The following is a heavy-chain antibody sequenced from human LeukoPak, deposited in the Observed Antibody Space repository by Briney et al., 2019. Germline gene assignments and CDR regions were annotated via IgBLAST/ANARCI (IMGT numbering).Heavy chain of an antibody. J-gene: IGHJ4*02. Sequence: GGSLRLSCAASGFTFSSYAMSWVRQAPGKGLERVSAISGSGGSTYYADSVKGRFTISRDNSKNTLYLQMNSLRAEDTAVYYCAKDILRYCSGGSCYRIDYWGQGTLVTVSS. V-gene: IGHV3-23*01. CDR1: GFTFSSYA. D-gene: IGHD2-15*01. CDR3: AKDILRYCSGGSCYRIDY. CDR2: ISGSGGST.